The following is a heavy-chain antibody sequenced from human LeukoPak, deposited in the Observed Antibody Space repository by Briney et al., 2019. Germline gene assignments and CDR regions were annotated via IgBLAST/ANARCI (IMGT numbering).Heavy chain of an antibody. CDR2: ISVDGSNE. D-gene: IGHD5-18*01. CDR1: GFTFSNFSSYG. V-gene: IGHV3-30*18. CDR3: GKAVGYTNGPE. J-gene: IGHJ4*02. Sequence: GGSLRLSCAASGFTFSNFSSYGMHWVRQAPGKGLEWVAVISVDGSNEYYADSVKGRFTISRDNSKNTLYLQMNSLRPEDTAVYYCGKAVGYTNGPEWGQGTLVTVSP.